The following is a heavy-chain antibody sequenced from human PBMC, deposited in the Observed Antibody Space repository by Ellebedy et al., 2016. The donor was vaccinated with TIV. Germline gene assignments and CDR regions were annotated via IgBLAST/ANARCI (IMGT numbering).Heavy chain of an antibody. CDR1: GFTVSSNY. CDR2: IYSGGNT. Sequence: GGSLRLXXAASGFTVSSNYMSWVRQAPGKGLEWVSVIYSGGNTYYADSVRGRFTVPRDNSKNTLYLQMNSLRAEDTAVYYCARGVFGEFLDYWGQGNLVTVSS. V-gene: IGHV3-53*01. J-gene: IGHJ4*02. CDR3: ARGVFGEFLDY. D-gene: IGHD3-10*02.